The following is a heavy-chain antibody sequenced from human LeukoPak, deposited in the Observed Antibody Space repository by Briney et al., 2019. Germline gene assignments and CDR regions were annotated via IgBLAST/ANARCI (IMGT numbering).Heavy chain of an antibody. CDR3: ARGAGYGTYDY. Sequence: PGGSLRLSCAASGFTFSTYVMSWVRQAPGKGLEWVSDISDGGGSTSYADSVKGRLTISRDNSKNTLSLQMNSLRVEDEAVYYCARGAGYGTYDYWGQGTLVTVSS. CDR2: ISDGGGST. J-gene: IGHJ4*02. V-gene: IGHV3-23*01. D-gene: IGHD2-15*01. CDR1: GFTFSTYV.